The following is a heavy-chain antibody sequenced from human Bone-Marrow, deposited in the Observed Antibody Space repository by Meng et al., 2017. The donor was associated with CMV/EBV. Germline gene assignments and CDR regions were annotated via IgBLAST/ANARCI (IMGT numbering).Heavy chain of an antibody. CDR1: EFTFSSLW. D-gene: IGHD6-13*01. J-gene: IGHJ6*02. V-gene: IGHV3-7*04. Sequence: ETLSLTCAASEFTFSSLWMTWVRQAPGKGLEWVANINQDESQKNYVDSVKGRFTISRDNAKSSLFLQLNSLRAEDTAVYYCARVAAAGRGMDVWGQGTTVTVSS. CDR3: ARVAAAGRGMDV. CDR2: INQDESQK.